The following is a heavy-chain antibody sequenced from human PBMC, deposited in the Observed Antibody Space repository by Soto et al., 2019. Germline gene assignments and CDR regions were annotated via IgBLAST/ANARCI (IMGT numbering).Heavy chain of an antibody. D-gene: IGHD2-2*01. J-gene: IGHJ6*02. CDR2: IIPVFGTA. CDR1: RVAFNKFI. V-gene: IGHV1-69*13. CDR3: AKVRYSSPMGYYYGMDV. Sequence: SVKVSCKASRVAFNKFIVTWVRQAPGLGLEWVGGIIPVFGTANYAQKFQGRVTITADESTSTSYMEVNNLRSEDTAVYYCAKVRYSSPMGYYYGMDVWGQGTTVTVSS.